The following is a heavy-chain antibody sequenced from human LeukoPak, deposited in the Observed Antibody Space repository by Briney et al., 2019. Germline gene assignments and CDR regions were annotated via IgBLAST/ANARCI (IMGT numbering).Heavy chain of an antibody. CDR3: ARGTITMIVVGPPDY. Sequence: SETLSLTCTVSGGSISSGGYYWSWIRQPPGKGLEWIGYIYHSGSTYYNPSLKSRVTISVDTSKNQFSLKLSSVTAADTAVYYCARGTITMIVVGPPDYWGQGTLVTVSS. D-gene: IGHD3-22*01. J-gene: IGHJ4*02. V-gene: IGHV4-30-2*01. CDR2: IYHSGST. CDR1: GGSISSGGYY.